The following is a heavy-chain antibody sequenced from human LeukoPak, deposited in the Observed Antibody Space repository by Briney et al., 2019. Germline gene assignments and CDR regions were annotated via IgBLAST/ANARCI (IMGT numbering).Heavy chain of an antibody. V-gene: IGHV1-2*02. J-gene: IGHJ4*02. Sequence: ASVKVSCKTSGYTFTDYYLHWVRQAPGQGLEWMGWINSDDGGTNYAQNFQDRVTMTRDTSISTAYMELSRLRSDDTAVYYCARAPGPVPYYFDYWGQGTLVTVSS. CDR1: GYTFTDYY. CDR2: INSDDGGT. CDR3: ARAPGPVPYYFDY.